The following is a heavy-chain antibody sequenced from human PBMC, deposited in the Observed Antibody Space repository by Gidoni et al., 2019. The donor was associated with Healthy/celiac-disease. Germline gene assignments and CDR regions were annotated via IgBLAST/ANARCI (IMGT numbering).Heavy chain of an antibody. CDR1: GFTFSSYE. CDR2: ISSSGSTI. D-gene: IGHD3-10*01. J-gene: IGHJ5*02. CDR3: ARDFGAGVTDWFDP. Sequence: EVQLVESGGGLVQPGGSLRLSCAASGFTFSSYEMNWVRQAQGKGLEWVSYISSSGSTIYYADSVKGRFTISRDNAKNSLYLQMNSLRAEDTAVYYCARDFGAGVTDWFDPWGQGTLVTVSS. V-gene: IGHV3-48*03.